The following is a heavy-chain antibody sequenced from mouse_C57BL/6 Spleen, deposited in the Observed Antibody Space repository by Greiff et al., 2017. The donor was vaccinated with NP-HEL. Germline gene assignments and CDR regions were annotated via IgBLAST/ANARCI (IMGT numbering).Heavy chain of an antibody. Sequence: VQLQQSVPELVRPGASVKLSCTASGFYIKNSYMHWVKQRPEKGLEWIGIIDPANGNTKYAPKFQGQATITADTSTNTAYLQLSSLTSEDTATYYCARCLDGYWCDYWGQGTPVTVSA. CDR3: ARCLDGYWCDY. J-gene: IGHJ3*01. V-gene: IGHV14-3*01. CDR1: GFYIKNSY. D-gene: IGHD2-3*01. CDR2: IDPANGNT.